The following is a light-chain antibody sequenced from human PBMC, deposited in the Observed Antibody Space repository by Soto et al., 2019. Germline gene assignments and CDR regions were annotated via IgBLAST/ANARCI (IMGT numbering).Light chain of an antibody. J-gene: IGKJ4*01. CDR2: DAS. CDR3: QQYSTYPLT. Sequence: DIPMTQSPSSLSASVGDRVTITCRASQSISVWLAWYQQKPGKAPQILIYDASKLEPGVPSRLSGGGSGTEFTLTISSLQPDDFATYYCQQYSTYPLTFGGGTKVDIK. V-gene: IGKV1-5*01. CDR1: QSISVW.